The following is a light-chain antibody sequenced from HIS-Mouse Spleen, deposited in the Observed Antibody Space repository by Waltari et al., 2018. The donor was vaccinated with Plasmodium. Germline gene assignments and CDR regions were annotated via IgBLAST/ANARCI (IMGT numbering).Light chain of an antibody. CDR2: QDS. CDR3: QAWDSSTGV. V-gene: IGLV3-1*01. J-gene: IGLJ1*01. CDR1: KLGDKY. Sequence: SYELTQPPSVSVSPGQTASITCSGDKLGDKYACWYQQKPGQSPVLVIYQDSKRPSGNTATLTISGTQAMDEADYYGQAWDSSTGVFGTGTKVTVL.